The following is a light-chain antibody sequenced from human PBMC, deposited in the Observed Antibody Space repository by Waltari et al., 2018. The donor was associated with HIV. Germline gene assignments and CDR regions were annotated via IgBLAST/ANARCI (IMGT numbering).Light chain of an antibody. Sequence: QTVVPQESSLPVSPGGTVTPPCASNSGAATSDFHPHWCQQKPGQTPRARIYSTAYKHAWTPARFSGSLLGGKAALTLSTVQPEDEAAYYCLLYFGGAWVFGGGTKLTVL. CDR2: STA. V-gene: IGLV7-43*01. CDR1: SGAATSDFH. CDR3: LLYFGGAWV. J-gene: IGLJ3*02.